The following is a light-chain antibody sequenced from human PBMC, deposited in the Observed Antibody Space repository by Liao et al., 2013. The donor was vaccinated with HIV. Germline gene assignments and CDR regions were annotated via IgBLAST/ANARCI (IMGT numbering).Light chain of an antibody. CDR1: KLGDKY. CDR2: QDD. CDR3: QTWHISTLI. J-gene: IGLJ2*01. Sequence: SYELIQPPSVSVSPGQTASITCSGDKLGDKYASWYQQKPGQSPVLVLFQDDKRPSGIPERFAGSNSGNTATLTISGTQPFDEADYYCQTWHISTLILGGGTKLTVL. V-gene: IGLV3-1*01.